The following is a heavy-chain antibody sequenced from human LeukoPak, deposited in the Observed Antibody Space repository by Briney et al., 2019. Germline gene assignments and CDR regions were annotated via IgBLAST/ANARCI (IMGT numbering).Heavy chain of an antibody. D-gene: IGHD3-22*01. CDR1: GYTFTSYA. CDR3: ARDWTYYYDSSGPPDAFDI. J-gene: IGHJ3*02. Sequence: ASVKVSCKASGYTFTSYAMNWVRQAPGQGLEWMGWINTNTGNPTYAQGFTGRFVFSLDTSVSTAYLQISSLKAEDTAVYCCARDWTYYYDSSGPPDAFDIWGQGTMVTVSS. V-gene: IGHV7-4-1*02. CDR2: INTNTGNP.